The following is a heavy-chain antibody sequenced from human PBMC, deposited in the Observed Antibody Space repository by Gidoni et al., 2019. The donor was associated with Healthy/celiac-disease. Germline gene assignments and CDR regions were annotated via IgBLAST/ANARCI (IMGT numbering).Heavy chain of an antibody. Sequence: QVQLVQSGAEVQKPGSSVKVSCTASGGTFSSHANSWGRQATGQGREWMGGIIPIFGTATYAQKFQGRVTITADESTSTAYMELSSLRSEDTAVYYCARGLETYYYDSSGYTGGYWGQGTLVTVSS. D-gene: IGHD3-22*01. CDR3: ARGLETYYYDSSGYTGGY. CDR2: IIPIFGTA. J-gene: IGHJ4*02. CDR1: GGTFSSHA. V-gene: IGHV1-69*01.